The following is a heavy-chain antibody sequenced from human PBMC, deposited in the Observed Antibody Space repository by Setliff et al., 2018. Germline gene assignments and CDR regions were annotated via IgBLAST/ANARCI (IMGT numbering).Heavy chain of an antibody. CDR3: ATDEGSVYDILTGYYNSIHWFDP. D-gene: IGHD3-9*01. J-gene: IGHJ5*02. V-gene: IGHV1-69*06. CDR1: GGTFNSYG. Sequence: ASVKVSCKTSGGTFNSYGIDWVRQAPGQGLEWMGRSIPISGTTKYAQKFQDRVTITADKSTSTAYMELSSLTSDDTAVYYCATDEGSVYDILTGYYNSIHWFDPWGQGTLVTVSS. CDR2: SIPISGTT.